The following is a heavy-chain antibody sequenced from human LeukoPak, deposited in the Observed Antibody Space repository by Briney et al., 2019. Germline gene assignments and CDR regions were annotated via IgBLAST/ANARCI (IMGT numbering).Heavy chain of an antibody. CDR3: ARWSAMVYAGAFDP. J-gene: IGHJ5*02. V-gene: IGHV1-2*02. CDR1: GYTFTGYY. CDR2: INPNSGGT. D-gene: IGHD2-8*01. Sequence: ASVKVSCKASGYTFTGYYMHWVRQPPGQGLEWMGWINPNSGGTNYAQKFQGRVTMTRDTSISTAYMELSRLRSDDTAVYYCARWSAMVYAGAFDPWGQGTLVTVSS.